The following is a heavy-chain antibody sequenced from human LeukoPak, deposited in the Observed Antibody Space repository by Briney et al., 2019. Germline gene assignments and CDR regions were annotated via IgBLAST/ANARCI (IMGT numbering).Heavy chain of an antibody. CDR3: ARRPRGVIIKTWFDS. J-gene: IGHJ5*01. D-gene: IGHD3-10*01. V-gene: IGHV4-34*01. CDR1: GGSFSGYY. Sequence: KSSETLSLTCAVYGGSFSGYYWSWIRQPPGKGLEWIGEINHSGSVNYNPSLKSRVTILLDTPKNQFSLNLSSVTAADTAVYYCARRPRGVIIKTWFDSWGQGTLVTVSS. CDR2: INHSGSV.